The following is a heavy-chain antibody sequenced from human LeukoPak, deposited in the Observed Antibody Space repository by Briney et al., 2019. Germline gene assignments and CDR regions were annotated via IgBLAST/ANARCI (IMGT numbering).Heavy chain of an antibody. V-gene: IGHV3-23*01. Sequence: PGGSLRLSCAASGFTFSSYAMSWVRQAPGKGLEWVSAISGSGGSTYYADSVKGRFTISRDNAKNSLYLQMNSLRDEDTAVYYCARDFGMATIRYFQHWGQGTLVTVSS. CDR3: ARDFGMATIRYFQH. CDR1: GFTFSSYA. D-gene: IGHD5-24*01. CDR2: ISGSGGST. J-gene: IGHJ1*01.